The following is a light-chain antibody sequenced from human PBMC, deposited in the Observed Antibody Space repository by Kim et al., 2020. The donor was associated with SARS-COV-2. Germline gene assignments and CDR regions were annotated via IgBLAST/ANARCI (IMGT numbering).Light chain of an antibody. J-gene: IGLJ3*02. V-gene: IGLV10-54*01. CDR3: SAWDPTLLAWM. CDR1: ENKVGGVG. Sequence: QTAALTCTENENKVGGVGAAWLRQHQGHPPKVLSDRNDNRPSGISERISASRSGDTTSLTITGLQPEDEADHYGSAWDPTLLAWMLGGGTHLSV. CDR2: RND.